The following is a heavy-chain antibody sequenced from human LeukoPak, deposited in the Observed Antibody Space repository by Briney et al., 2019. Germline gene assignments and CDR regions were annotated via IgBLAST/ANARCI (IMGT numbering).Heavy chain of an antibody. Sequence: SETLSLTCTVPGGYINTYYWSWIRQPPGKGLEWIGYVYFRGGTNYSPSLKSRVTISVDSSKNNFSLRLSSVTAADTAVYYCARGSRNGGPIVFDYWGQGALVTVSS. CDR2: VYFRGGT. V-gene: IGHV4-59*01. CDR1: GGYINTYY. J-gene: IGHJ4*02. CDR3: ARGSRNGGPIVFDY. D-gene: IGHD3-16*02.